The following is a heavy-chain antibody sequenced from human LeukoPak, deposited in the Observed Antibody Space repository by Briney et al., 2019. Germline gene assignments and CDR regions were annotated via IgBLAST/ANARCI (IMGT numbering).Heavy chain of an antibody. CDR3: ARGLGIAAAGTVRY. D-gene: IGHD6-13*01. Sequence: GGSLRLSCAASGFTFSSYSMNWVRQAPGKGLKWVSSISSSSSYIYYADSVKGRFTISRDNAKNSLYLQMNSLRAEDTAVYYCARGLGIAAAGTVRYWGQGTLVTVSS. CDR1: GFTFSSYS. V-gene: IGHV3-21*01. CDR2: ISSSSSYI. J-gene: IGHJ4*02.